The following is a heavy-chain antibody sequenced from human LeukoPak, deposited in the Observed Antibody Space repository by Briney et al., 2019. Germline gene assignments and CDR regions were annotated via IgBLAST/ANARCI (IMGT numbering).Heavy chain of an antibody. D-gene: IGHD3-22*01. CDR1: GFTFDDYA. CDR3: AKDLSSAITSALVLDV. V-gene: IGHV3-9*01. Sequence: GGSLRLSCAASGFTFDDYAMHWVRQAPGKGLEWVSGITWNRDNIGYGDSVKGRFTISRDNVKNVLYLQMTSLRPEDTALYYCAKDLSSAITSALVLDVWGQGTTVIVSS. J-gene: IGHJ6*02. CDR2: ITWNRDNI.